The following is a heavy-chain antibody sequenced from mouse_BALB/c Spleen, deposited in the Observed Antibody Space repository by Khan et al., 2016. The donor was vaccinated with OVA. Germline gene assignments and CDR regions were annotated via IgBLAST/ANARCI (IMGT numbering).Heavy chain of an antibody. CDR3: ARTHER. V-gene: IGHV1-4*01. CDR1: GYTFTSYT. J-gene: IGHJ2*01. Sequence: QVHVKQSGAELARPGASVKMSCKASGYTFTSYTMHWVKQRPGQGLEWIGYINPSSGYTKYNQKFKDKATLTADTSSSTAYMQLSSLTSEDSAVYYCARTHERWGQGTTLTVSS. CDR2: INPSSGYT.